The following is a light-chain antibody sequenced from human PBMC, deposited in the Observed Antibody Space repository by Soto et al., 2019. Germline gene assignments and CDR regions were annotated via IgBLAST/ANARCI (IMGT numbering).Light chain of an antibody. J-gene: IGKJ1*01. CDR1: QSVSSTL. CDR3: QHYGDSSWT. Sequence: EIVLTQSPVALSLSPGERATLSCRASQSVSSTLLTWYQQKPGQAPRLLIYGVSSRATGIPDRFSGSGSGTDFTLTISRLEPEDFAVCFCQHYGDSSWTFGQGTRVEIK. CDR2: GVS. V-gene: IGKV3-20*01.